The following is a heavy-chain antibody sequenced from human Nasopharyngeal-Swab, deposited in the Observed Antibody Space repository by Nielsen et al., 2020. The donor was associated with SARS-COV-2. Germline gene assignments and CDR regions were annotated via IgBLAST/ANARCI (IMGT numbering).Heavy chain of an antibody. CDR1: GFNFSTYW. CDR3: ARENPNANYYGMDV. D-gene: IGHD3-16*01. J-gene: IGHJ6*02. V-gene: IGHV3-74*01. Sequence: GESLKISCAGSGFNFSTYWMHWVRQAPGKGLVWVSRIDNGGYTNYADSMKGRFTISRDSAENTMYLQMNSLRAEDTAVYYCARENPNANYYGMDVWGQGTTVTVSS. CDR2: IDNGGYT.